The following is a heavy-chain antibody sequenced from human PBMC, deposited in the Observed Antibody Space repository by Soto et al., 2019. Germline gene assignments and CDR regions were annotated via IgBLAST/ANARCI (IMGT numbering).Heavy chain of an antibody. Sequence: SETLSLTCAVYGGSFSGCYWSWIRQPPGKGLEWIGEINHSGSTNYNPSLKSRVTISVDTSKNQFSLKLSSVTAADTAVYYCARGPLAGYYDYVWGSYRPSYGMEVWGQGTTVTVSS. V-gene: IGHV4-34*01. CDR1: GGSFSGCY. CDR3: ARGPLAGYYDYVWGSYRPSYGMEV. CDR2: INHSGST. D-gene: IGHD3-16*02. J-gene: IGHJ6*02.